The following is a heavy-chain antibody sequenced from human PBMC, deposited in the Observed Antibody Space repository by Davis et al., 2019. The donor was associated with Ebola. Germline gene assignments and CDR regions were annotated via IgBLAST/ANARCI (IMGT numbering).Heavy chain of an antibody. V-gene: IGHV1-3*01. CDR2: INAGNGNT. CDR1: GYTFTSYG. J-gene: IGHJ4*02. D-gene: IGHD6-19*01. Sequence: AASVKVSCKASGYTFTSYGMHWVRQAPGQRLEWMGWINAGNGNTKYSENFQGRVTMTTDTSTSTAYMELRDLRSDDTALYYCARGAQWLGMPFDYWGQGTLVTVSS. CDR3: ARGAQWLGMPFDY.